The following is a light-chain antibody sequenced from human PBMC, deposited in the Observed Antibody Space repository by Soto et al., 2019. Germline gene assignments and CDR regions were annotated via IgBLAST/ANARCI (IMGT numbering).Light chain of an antibody. Sequence: QSALTQPPSASGSPGQSVTISCTGTSSDVGGYNFVSWYQQYPGKVPKLMIYEVSKRPSGVPDRFSGSKSGNTASLTVSGLQAEDEADYYCSSYAGSNNVVIFGGGTKVTVL. V-gene: IGLV2-8*01. CDR3: SSYAGSNNVVI. J-gene: IGLJ2*01. CDR2: EVS. CDR1: SSDVGGYNF.